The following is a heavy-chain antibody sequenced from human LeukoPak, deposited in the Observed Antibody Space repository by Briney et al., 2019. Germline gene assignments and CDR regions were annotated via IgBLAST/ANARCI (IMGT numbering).Heavy chain of an antibody. CDR1: GGSISSYY. CDR2: IYYSVST. J-gene: IGHJ5*02. V-gene: IGHV4-59*01. D-gene: IGHD2-21*01. CDR3: ARAIVVVPSAANWFDP. Sequence: PSETLSLTCTVSGGSISSYYWSWIRQPPGKGLEWIGYIYYSVSTNYNPSLNSRVTISVDTSKNQSSLKLSSVTAADTAVYYCARAIVVVPSAANWFDPWGQGTLVTVSS.